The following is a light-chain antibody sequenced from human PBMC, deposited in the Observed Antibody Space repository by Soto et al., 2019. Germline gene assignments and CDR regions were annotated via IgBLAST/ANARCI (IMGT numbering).Light chain of an antibody. J-gene: IGKJ4*01. CDR1: QIIDNW. V-gene: IGKV1-5*03. CDR2: KAS. CDR3: QEYNSH. Sequence: DTQMTQSPSALSASVGDRVTITCRASQIIDNWLAWYQQKAGKAPKLLIYKASNLQSGVPSRFSGSGYGTEFTLTISNLQPEDSATYYCQEYNSHFGGGTKVEFK.